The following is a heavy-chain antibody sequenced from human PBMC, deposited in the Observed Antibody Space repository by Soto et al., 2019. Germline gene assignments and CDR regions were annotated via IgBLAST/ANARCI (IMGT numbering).Heavy chain of an antibody. CDR3: ARGSNTASDP. J-gene: IGHJ5*02. V-gene: IGHV3-74*01. D-gene: IGHD2-21*02. CDR2: INAEGNT. CDR1: GFNFSPYW. Sequence: GGSLRLSCAASGFNFSPYWMHWVRQTPGKGLVWVSRINAEGNTIYADSVKGRFTISRDNAKNMLYLQMTSLRAEDTAVYFCARGSNTASDPWGQGTLVTVSS.